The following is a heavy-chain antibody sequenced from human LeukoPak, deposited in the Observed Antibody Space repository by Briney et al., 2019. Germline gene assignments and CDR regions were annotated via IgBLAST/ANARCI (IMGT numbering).Heavy chain of an antibody. CDR1: GDIVSTSGVA. V-gene: IGHV6-1*01. D-gene: IGHD6-25*01. CDR3: ARGRASAFDV. CDR2: TYYTSKWNT. J-gene: IGHJ3*01. Sequence: KRSQTLSLTCAISGDIVSTSGVAWNWVRQSPSRGLEWLGRTYYTSKWNTDYAVSVKSRIVVNPDTSKNQFSLQLNSVTSEDTAVYYCARGRASAFDVWGQGTMVTVSS.